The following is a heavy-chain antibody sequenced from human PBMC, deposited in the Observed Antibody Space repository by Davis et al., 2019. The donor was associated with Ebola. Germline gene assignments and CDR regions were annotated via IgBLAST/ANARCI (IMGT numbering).Heavy chain of an antibody. J-gene: IGHJ4*02. CDR1: GFTFSSYA. D-gene: IGHD5-18*01. CDR3: AKSGYTYAAPYHFDC. V-gene: IGHV3-23*01. Sequence: GESLKISCAASGFTFSSYAMHWLRQAPGQGLEWVSAISASGGSTYYADSMKGRFTISRGNSKNTLYLQMNSLRAEDTAVYYCAKSGYTYAAPYHFDCWGQGTLVTVSS. CDR2: ISASGGST.